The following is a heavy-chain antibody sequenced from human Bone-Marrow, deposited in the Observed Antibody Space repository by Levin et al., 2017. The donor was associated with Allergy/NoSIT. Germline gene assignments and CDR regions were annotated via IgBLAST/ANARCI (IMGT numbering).Heavy chain of an antibody. J-gene: IGHJ5*02. CDR1: GGTFSSYA. V-gene: IGHV1-69*06. CDR2: IIPIFGTA. D-gene: IGHD2-15*01. CDR3: ARVRGEYCSGGSCYDWFDP. Sequence: SVKVSCKASGGTFSSYAISWVRQAPGQGLEWMGGIIPIFGTANYAQKFQGRVTITADKSTSTAYMELSSLRSEDTAVYYCARVRGEYCSGGSCYDWFDPWGQGTLVTVSS.